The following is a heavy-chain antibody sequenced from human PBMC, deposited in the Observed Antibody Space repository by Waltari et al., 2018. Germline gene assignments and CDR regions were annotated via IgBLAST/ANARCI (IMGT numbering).Heavy chain of an antibody. CDR1: GYNFTTSW. V-gene: IGHV5-51*01. CDR3: ARRGTTVTTGAFDY. D-gene: IGHD4-17*01. CDR2: IYPGDSDT. Sequence: EVQLVQSGAEVKKPGESLKISCKGSGYNFTTSWIGWVRQMSGKGLEWMGIIYPGDSDTRYKSSFQGQVTISADKFISSAYLQWSSLKASDTAMYYCARRGTTVTTGAFDYWGQGTLVTVSS. J-gene: IGHJ4*02.